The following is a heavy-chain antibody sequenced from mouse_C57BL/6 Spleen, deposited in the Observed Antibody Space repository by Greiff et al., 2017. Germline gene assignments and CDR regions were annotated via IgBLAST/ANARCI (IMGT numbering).Heavy chain of an antibody. CDR3: AREGGDCAMDY. CDR2: INHGSGGT. J-gene: IGHJ4*01. Sequence: VKRVESGAELVRPGTSVKVSCKASGYDFTNYWIEWVKQRPGQGLEWIGVINHGSGGTNYNEKFQGKATRTADTSSSTAYMELSSLTSEDSAVYFCAREGGDCAMDYWGQGTSVTVSS. CDR1: GYDFTNYW. V-gene: IGHV1-54*01.